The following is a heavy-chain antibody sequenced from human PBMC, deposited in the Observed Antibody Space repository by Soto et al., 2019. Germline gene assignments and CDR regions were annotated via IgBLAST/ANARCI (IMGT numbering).Heavy chain of an antibody. J-gene: IGHJ5*02. Sequence: GASVKVSCKASEGTFSRYAISWVRQAPGQGLEWMGGIIPIFGSTNYAQKFQGRVTITAEKSTSTAYMELSSLRSEDTAVYYCARGDNGNYNWFDPWGQGTLVTVSS. D-gene: IGHD1-7*01. CDR3: ARGDNGNYNWFDP. CDR2: IIPIFGST. V-gene: IGHV1-69*06. CDR1: EGTFSRYA.